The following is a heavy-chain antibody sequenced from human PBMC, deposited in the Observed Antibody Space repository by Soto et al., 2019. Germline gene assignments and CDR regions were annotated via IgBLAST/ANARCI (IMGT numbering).Heavy chain of an antibody. CDR2: ISTSTSSI. J-gene: IGHJ4*02. Sequence: LRLSCASSGFTFSSYSMNWVRQAPGKALEWVSSISTSTSSIFYADTAQGRFTITRDNAKITLCLQMTSLRADDTAVYYGARPPAMTAMPVDYWGQGTLVTVSS. D-gene: IGHD2-2*01. CDR1: GFTFSSYS. V-gene: IGHV3-21*01. CDR3: ARPPAMTAMPVDY.